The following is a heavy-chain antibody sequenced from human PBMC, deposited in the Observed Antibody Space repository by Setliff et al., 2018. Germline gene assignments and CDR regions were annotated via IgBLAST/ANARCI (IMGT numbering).Heavy chain of an antibody. Sequence: SETLSLTCTVSGDSISSRTYYWSWIRQPAGKGLEWIGHIYTSWSTIYNPSLKSRLTISLDTSKNQFSLNLSSVTAADTALYYCARENGYCSGGACYFMFDYWGQGTLVTVSS. CDR1: GDSISSRTYY. CDR2: IYTSWST. V-gene: IGHV4-61*09. J-gene: IGHJ4*02. D-gene: IGHD2-15*01. CDR3: ARENGYCSGGACYFMFDY.